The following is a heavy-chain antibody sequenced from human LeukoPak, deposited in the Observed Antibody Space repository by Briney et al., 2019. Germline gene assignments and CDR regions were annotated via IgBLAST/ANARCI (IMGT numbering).Heavy chain of an antibody. V-gene: IGHV1-69*04. CDR1: GGIVNNYA. D-gene: IGHD5-18*01. CDR2: IVPILGIA. CDR3: ARDQGDNSYGYYANWYAFDV. J-gene: IGHJ3*01. Sequence: SVKVSCKASGGIVNNYAISWVRQSPRQRRGWMGRIVPILGIANYAQEFQGRLIITADKATSSAYMELSSLRSEDTAVYYCARDQGDNSYGYYANWYAFDVWGQGTMVTVSS.